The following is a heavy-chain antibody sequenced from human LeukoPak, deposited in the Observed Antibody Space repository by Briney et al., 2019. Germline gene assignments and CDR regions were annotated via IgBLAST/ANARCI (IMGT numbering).Heavy chain of an antibody. CDR2: IKQDGSEK. J-gene: IGHJ4*02. V-gene: IGHV3-7*01. D-gene: IGHD3-22*01. Sequence: GGSLRLSCAVSGFTFSSYWMSWVRQAPGKGLEWVANIKQDGSEKYYVDSVKGRFTISRDNAKNSLYLQMNSLRAEDTAVYYCARDLGFYYYDSSGSLDYWGQGTLVTVSS. CDR1: GFTFSSYW. CDR3: ARDLGFYYYDSSGSLDY.